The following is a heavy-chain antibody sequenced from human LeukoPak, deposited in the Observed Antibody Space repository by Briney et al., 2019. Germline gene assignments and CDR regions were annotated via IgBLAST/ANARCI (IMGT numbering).Heavy chain of an antibody. Sequence: PSETLSLTCAVYGGSFSGYYWSWIRQPPGKGLEWIGEINHSGSTNYNPSLKSRVTISVDTSKNQFSLELSSVTAADTAVYYCARRRDIVVVVAATHFDYWGQGTLVTVSS. V-gene: IGHV4-34*01. D-gene: IGHD2-15*01. CDR3: ARRRDIVVVVAATHFDY. CDR1: GGSFSGYY. J-gene: IGHJ4*02. CDR2: INHSGST.